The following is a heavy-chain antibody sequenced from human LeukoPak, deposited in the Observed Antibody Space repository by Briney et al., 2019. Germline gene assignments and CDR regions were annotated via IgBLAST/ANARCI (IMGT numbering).Heavy chain of an antibody. CDR3: ARDLHGSAYLFDP. CDR2: INPNSGGT. CDR1: GYTFTGYY. D-gene: IGHD3-10*01. V-gene: IGHV1-2*02. Sequence: ASVKVSCKASGYTFTGYYMHWVRQAPGQGLEWMGWINPNSGGTNYAQKFQGRVTMTRDTSISTAYMELSRLRSDDTAVYYCARDLHGSAYLFDPWGQGTLVTVSS. J-gene: IGHJ5*02.